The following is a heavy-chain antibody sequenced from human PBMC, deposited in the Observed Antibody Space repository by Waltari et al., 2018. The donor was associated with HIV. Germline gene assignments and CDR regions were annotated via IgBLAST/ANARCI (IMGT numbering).Heavy chain of an antibody. CDR1: GYTFTSYD. CDR3: ARGDTIFGVVGYYGMDV. J-gene: IGHJ6*02. V-gene: IGHV1-8*01. D-gene: IGHD3-3*01. CDR2: MNPNSGNT. Sequence: QVQLVQSGAEVKKPGASVKVSCKASGYTFTSYDINWVRQATGQGLEWMGWMNPNSGNTGYAQKFQGRVTMTRNTSISTAYMELSSLRSEDTAVYYCARGDTIFGVVGYYGMDVWGQGTTVTVSS.